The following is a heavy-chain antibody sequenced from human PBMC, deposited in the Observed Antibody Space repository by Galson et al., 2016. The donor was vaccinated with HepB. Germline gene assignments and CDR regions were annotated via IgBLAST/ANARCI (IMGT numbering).Heavy chain of an antibody. CDR3: ARARSFDVFANYSYYMDV. V-gene: IGHV1-18*04. Sequence: SVKVSCKAVGYTFSNYGISWVRQAPGQGLEWVGWISVHNGDTSYARKLQDRVTMTTDTSTSTAYVQLRNLASDDTAVYYCARARSFDVFANYSYYMDVWGKGTTVIVSS. D-gene: IGHD3-3*01. CDR2: ISVHNGDT. CDR1: GYTFSNYG. J-gene: IGHJ6*03.